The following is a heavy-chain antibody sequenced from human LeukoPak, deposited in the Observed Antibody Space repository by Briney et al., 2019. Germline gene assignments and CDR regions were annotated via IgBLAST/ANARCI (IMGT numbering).Heavy chain of an antibody. CDR3: ARSPITMIVVVIHDPLDI. V-gene: IGHV4-39*01. CDR2: IYYSGST. CDR1: GGSISSSSYY. D-gene: IGHD3-22*01. Sequence: PSETLSLTCTVSGGSISSSSYYWGWIRQPPGKGLEWIGSIYYSGSTYYNPSLKSRVTISVDTSKTQFSLKLSSVTAADTAVYYCARSPITMIVVVIHDPLDIWGQGTMVTVYS. J-gene: IGHJ3*02.